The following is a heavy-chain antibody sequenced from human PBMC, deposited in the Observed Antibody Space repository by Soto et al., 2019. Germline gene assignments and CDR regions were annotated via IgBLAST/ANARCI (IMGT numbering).Heavy chain of an antibody. CDR2: IRAYNGYT. J-gene: IGHJ4*02. V-gene: IGHV1-18*04. D-gene: IGHD6-19*01. CDR3: ARASDGYRSGWYVGYFDY. CDR1: GYTFTSYG. Sequence: VASVKVSCKASGYTFTSYGLSWVRQAPGQGLEWMGWIRAYNGYTNYAQKFQGRVTITTDTSTSTAYMELRSLISDDTAVYYCARASDGYRSGWYVGYFDYWGQGTLVTVS.